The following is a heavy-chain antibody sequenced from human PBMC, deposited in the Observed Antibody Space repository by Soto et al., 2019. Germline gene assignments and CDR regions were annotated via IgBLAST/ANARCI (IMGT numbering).Heavy chain of an antibody. CDR1: EFTFSVYS. CDR3: KRDRVKIRGGYYHYYGMDV. J-gene: IGHJ6*02. V-gene: IGHV3-21*02. CDR2: ISSGSSYI. Sequence: DVQLEESGGGLVKPGGSLRLSCVASEFTFSVYSMNWVRQAPGKGLEWVSSISSGSSYIYYADSVKGRFTISRDNAKSALFLHMNSLRVDDTAVYYCKRDRVKIRGGYYHYYGMDVWGQGTKVTVSS. D-gene: IGHD3-10*01.